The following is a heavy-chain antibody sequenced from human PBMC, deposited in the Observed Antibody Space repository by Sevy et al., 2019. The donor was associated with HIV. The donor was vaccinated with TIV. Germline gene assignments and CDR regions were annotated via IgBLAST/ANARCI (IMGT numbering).Heavy chain of an antibody. Sequence: GGSLRLSCAASGFTFDDYAMHWVRQAPGKGLEWVSGISWKSGSIGYADSVKGRFTISRDNAKNSLYLQMNSLRAEDTALYYCAQDKGGSYYGMDVWGQGTTVTVSS. V-gene: IGHV3-9*01. J-gene: IGHJ6*02. CDR1: GFTFDDYA. CDR3: AQDKGGSYYGMDV. CDR2: ISWKSGSI. D-gene: IGHD1-26*01.